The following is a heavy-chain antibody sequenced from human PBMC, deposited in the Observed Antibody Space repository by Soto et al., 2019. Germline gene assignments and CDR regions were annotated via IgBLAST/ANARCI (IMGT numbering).Heavy chain of an antibody. CDR3: AREDAIVVVITTTPYYYGMDF. J-gene: IGHJ6*02. CDR1: GGTFSSYA. D-gene: IGHD3-22*01. Sequence: QVQLVQSGAEVKKPGSSVKVSCKASGGTFSSYAISWVRQAPGQGLEWMGGIIPIFGTANYAQKFQGRVTITADKYTSTAYMERSSLRSEATAVYSCAREDAIVVVITTTPYYYGMDFWGQGTTVTVSS. V-gene: IGHV1-69*14. CDR2: IIPIFGTA.